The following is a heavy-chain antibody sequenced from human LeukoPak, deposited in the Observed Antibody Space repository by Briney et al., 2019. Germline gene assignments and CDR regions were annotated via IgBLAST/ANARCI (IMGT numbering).Heavy chain of an antibody. D-gene: IGHD1-26*01. V-gene: IGHV1-18*01. J-gene: IGHJ3*02. CDR1: GYTFTSYG. CDR3: AELGHIVGATNDAFDI. CDR2: ISAYNGNT. Sequence: ASVKVSCKASGYTFTSYGISWVRQAPGQGLEWMGWISAYNGNTNYAQNLQGRVTMTTDTSTSTAYMDLRSLRSDDTAVYYCAELGHIVGATNDAFDIWGQGTMVTVSS.